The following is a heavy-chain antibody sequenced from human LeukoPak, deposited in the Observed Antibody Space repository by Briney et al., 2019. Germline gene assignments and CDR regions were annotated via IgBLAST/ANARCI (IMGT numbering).Heavy chain of an antibody. J-gene: IGHJ4*02. Sequence: GGSLRLSCAASGFTFSMYWMHWVCQAPAKGLGWVSRMNSDGSRTNYADSAKGRFTISRDNAKNTLYLQMNSLRAEDTAVYYCAREKYYYDSSGYYDYYFDYWGQGTLVTVSS. D-gene: IGHD3-22*01. CDR3: AREKYYYDSSGYYDYYFDY. CDR1: GFTFSMYW. CDR2: MNSDGSRT. V-gene: IGHV3-74*01.